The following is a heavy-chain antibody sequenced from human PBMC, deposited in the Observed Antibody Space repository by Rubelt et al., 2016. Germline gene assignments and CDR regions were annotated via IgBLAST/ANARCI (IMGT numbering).Heavy chain of an antibody. V-gene: IGHV1-18*01. CDR3: ARDGYFDL. J-gene: IGHJ2*01. CDR2: TSSNNGNT. Sequence: QAQLVQSGADVKKPGASVKVSCKASGYTFTNYGIAWVRQAPGQGLEWVGWTSSNNGNTNYAQNLKGRVTKTTDKPPGTAYMGLRSLRSDDTAVYYCARDGYFDLWGRGTLVTVSS. CDR1: GYTFTNYG.